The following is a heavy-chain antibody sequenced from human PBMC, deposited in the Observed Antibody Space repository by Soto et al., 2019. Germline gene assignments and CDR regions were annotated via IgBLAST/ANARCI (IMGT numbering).Heavy chain of an antibody. CDR2: ISGSGVLT. CDR3: AKGGYYSVFDI. Sequence: EMQLLESGGGLVQPGGSLRLSCVASGFPFSSYAMSWVRQTPGQGLERVSGISGSGVLTYYADSVKGRFTISRDNSNNTLSLQVHSLSVEDTAVYFCAKGGYYSVFDIWGQGTMVTVSA. J-gene: IGHJ3*02. CDR1: GFPFSSYA. V-gene: IGHV3-23*01. D-gene: IGHD3-16*01.